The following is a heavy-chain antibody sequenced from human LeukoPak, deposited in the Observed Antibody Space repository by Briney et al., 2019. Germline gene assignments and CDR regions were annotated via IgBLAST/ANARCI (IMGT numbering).Heavy chain of an antibody. CDR2: IYYSGSP. Sequence: SETLSLTCTVSGGSISNNNYYWAWIRQPPGKGLECIGSIYYSGSPYYNPYLKSRVTISVDTSKNQFSLRLSSVTAADTAVYYCATWRTAKTGFDYWGQGTLVTVSS. CDR1: GGSISNNNYY. J-gene: IGHJ4*02. D-gene: IGHD1-1*01. V-gene: IGHV4-39*01. CDR3: ATWRTAKTGFDY.